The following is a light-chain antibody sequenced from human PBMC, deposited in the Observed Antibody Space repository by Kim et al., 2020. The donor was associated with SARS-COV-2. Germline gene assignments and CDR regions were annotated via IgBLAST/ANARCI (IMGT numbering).Light chain of an antibody. Sequence: VALGQTVRITCQGDSLRSYYATWYQQRPRQAPVLVIYGRNNRPSGIPDLFSGSSSGNTASLTISGAQAEDEADFYCQSRDSGGNILFGGGTQLTVL. CDR2: GRN. CDR1: SLRSYY. CDR3: QSRDSGGNIL. J-gene: IGLJ2*01. V-gene: IGLV3-19*01.